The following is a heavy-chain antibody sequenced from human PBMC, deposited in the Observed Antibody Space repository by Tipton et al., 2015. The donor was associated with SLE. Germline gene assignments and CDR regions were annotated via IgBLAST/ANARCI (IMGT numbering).Heavy chain of an antibody. CDR1: GFTFSSYG. Sequence: SLRLSCAASGFTFSSYGMHWVRQAPGKGLGWVAVIWYDGSNKYYADSVKGRFTISRDNSKNTLYLQMNSLRAEDTAVYYCARGVFGYWGQGALVTVSA. J-gene: IGHJ4*02. CDR2: IWYDGSNK. V-gene: IGHV3-33*01. CDR3: ARGVFGY.